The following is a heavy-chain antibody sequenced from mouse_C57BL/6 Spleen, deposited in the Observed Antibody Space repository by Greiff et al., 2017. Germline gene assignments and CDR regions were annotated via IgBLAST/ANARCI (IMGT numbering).Heavy chain of an antibody. Sequence: QVQLQQSGPELVKPGASVKISCTASGYAISSSWMNWVKQRPGKGLEWIGRIYPGDGDTNYNGKFQGTATLTADKSSSTAYMQLRSLTSDDSAVCFSAGAYGRAMDYWGQGTSVTVSS. D-gene: IGHD1-1*01. CDR3: AGAYGRAMDY. CDR2: IYPGDGDT. V-gene: IGHV1-82*01. J-gene: IGHJ4*01. CDR1: GYAISSSW.